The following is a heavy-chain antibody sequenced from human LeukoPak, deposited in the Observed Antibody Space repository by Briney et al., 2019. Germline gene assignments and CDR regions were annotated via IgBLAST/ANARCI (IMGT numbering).Heavy chain of an antibody. Sequence: SQTLSLTCTVSGGSISSGAYYWGWIRQHPAKGLEWIGYIYYSGSTYYNPSLKSRVTISIDTSKNQLSLKLSSVTAADTAVYYCARAHGPLSSGWYQDAFDIWGQGTMVTVSS. CDR2: IYYSGST. D-gene: IGHD6-19*01. V-gene: IGHV4-31*03. CDR1: GGSISSGAYY. CDR3: ARAHGPLSSGWYQDAFDI. J-gene: IGHJ3*02.